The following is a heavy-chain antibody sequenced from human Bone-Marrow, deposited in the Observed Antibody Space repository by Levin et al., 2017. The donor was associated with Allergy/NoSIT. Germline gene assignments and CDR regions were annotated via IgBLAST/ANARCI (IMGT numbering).Heavy chain of an antibody. CDR3: ATIGRANSGGSR. CDR1: GFTFTNYW. CDR2: INQDGSAK. V-gene: IGHV3-7*03. D-gene: IGHD1-26*01. Sequence: ETLSLTCAASGFTFTNYWMTWVRQAPGKGPEWVASINQDGSAKNYVDSVKGRVIISRDNAKNSLDLQMNSLRPEDTAVYYCATIGRANSGGSRWGQGTLVTVSS. J-gene: IGHJ4*02.